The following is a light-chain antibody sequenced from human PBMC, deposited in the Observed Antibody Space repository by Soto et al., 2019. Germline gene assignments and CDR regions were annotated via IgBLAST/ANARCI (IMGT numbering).Light chain of an antibody. CDR1: QNVRNNY. Sequence: EAELTQSPGTLSLSPGERATLSCRASQNVRNNYLGWYQQKPGQAPRLLIYGASIRATGIPDRFSGSGSGTDFTLTISRLEPEDFAVYYCQLYGNSRTFGQGTKVDIK. J-gene: IGKJ1*01. CDR2: GAS. CDR3: QLYGNSRT. V-gene: IGKV3-20*01.